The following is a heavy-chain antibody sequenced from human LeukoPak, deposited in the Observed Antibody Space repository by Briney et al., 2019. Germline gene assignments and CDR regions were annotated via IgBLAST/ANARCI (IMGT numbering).Heavy chain of an antibody. J-gene: IGHJ4*02. CDR1: GLTLSSLG. D-gene: IGHD1-1*01. CDR2: IWYEGSGK. CDR3: AKDWGTTGTTGWLFDY. Sequence: GLSVRLPCGASGLTLSSLGMHCLRQAPAKALVCVAIIWYEGSGKSYTDSVKGRFSVSMDNAKNTRYLQMDSLRAEDTAVYDCAKDWGTTGTTGWLFDYWGQGTLVTVSS. V-gene: IGHV3-33*04.